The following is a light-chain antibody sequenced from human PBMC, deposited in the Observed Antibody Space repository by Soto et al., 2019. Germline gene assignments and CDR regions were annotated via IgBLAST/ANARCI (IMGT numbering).Light chain of an antibody. V-gene: IGLV2-23*02. CDR3: CSWAGSNTFYF. CDR1: TTDVGSYNL. J-gene: IGLJ1*01. Sequence: QSVLTQPASVSGSPGQSITISCTGTTTDVGSYNLVSWYQQHPGRAPKLMIYEVSRRPSGVSNRFSGSKSGNTASLTISGLQAEDEADYYCCSWAGSNTFYFFGTGTKVPVL. CDR2: EVS.